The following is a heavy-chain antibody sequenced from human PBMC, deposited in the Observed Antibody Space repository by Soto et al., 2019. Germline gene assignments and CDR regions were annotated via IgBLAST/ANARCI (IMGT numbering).Heavy chain of an antibody. CDR1: GGTFSSYA. V-gene: IGHV1-69*13. CDR2: IIPIFGTA. D-gene: IGHD6-13*01. CDR3: ARDGVRSSSSSWYETGYYYYGMDV. Sequence: SVKVSCKASGGTFSSYAISWVRQAPGQGLEWMGGIIPIFGTANYAQKFQGRVTITADESTSTAYMELSSLRSEDTAVYYCARDGVRSSSSSWYETGYYYYGMDVWGQGTTVTVSS. J-gene: IGHJ6*02.